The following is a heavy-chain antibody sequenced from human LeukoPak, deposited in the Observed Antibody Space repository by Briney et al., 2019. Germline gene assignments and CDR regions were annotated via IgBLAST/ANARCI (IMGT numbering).Heavy chain of an antibody. J-gene: IGHJ4*02. CDR2: IVVGSGNT. CDR3: ARPPDYDFWNGPPGD. D-gene: IGHD3-3*01. Sequence: ASVKVSCKASGFTFTSSAMQWVRQARGQRLEWIGWIVVGSGNTNYAQKFQERVTITRDMSTSTAYMELSSLRSEDTAVYYCARPPDYDFWNGPPGDWGQGTLVTVSS. CDR1: GFTFTSSA. V-gene: IGHV1-58*02.